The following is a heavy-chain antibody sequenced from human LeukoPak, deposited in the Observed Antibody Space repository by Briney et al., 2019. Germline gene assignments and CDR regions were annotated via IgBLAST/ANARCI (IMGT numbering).Heavy chain of an antibody. CDR1: VYTFTDSY. Sequence: ASVRVSFKPSVYTFTDSYIHWVRQAPGVGLHWMGWISPNNGDTKYAEDFQERVTMTRDTSISTAYMELTGLTPDDTAVYYCVRSPIGASAYWGRGTLVTVSS. V-gene: IGHV1-2*02. CDR3: VRSPIGASAY. D-gene: IGHD3-10*01. CDR2: ISPNNGDT. J-gene: IGHJ4*02.